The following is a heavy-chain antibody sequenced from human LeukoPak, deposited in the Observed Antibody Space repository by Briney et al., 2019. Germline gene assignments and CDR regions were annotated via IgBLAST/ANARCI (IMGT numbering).Heavy chain of an antibody. Sequence: GSLRLSCAASGFTVSSNYMSWIRQPPGKGLELIGSIYYSGSTYYNPSLKSRVTISVDTSKNQFSLKLSSVTAADTAVYYCARRYYDSSGYTAFDYWGQGTLVTVSS. J-gene: IGHJ4*02. D-gene: IGHD3-22*01. V-gene: IGHV4-39*01. CDR1: GFTVSSNY. CDR2: IYYSGST. CDR3: ARRYYDSSGYTAFDY.